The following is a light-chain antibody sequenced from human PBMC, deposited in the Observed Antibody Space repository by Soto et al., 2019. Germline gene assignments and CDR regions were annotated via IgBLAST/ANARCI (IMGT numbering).Light chain of an antibody. V-gene: IGKV3-11*01. CDR3: QQRSSWPRIT. CDR1: QSVRSY. Sequence: EIALTQSPGTLSFSPGERATLSCRASQSVRSYLAWYQQKPGQAPRLLIYDASNRAPGIPARFSGSGSGTDFTLTISSLEPDDFAVYYCQQRSSWPRITFGQGTRLEIK. CDR2: DAS. J-gene: IGKJ5*01.